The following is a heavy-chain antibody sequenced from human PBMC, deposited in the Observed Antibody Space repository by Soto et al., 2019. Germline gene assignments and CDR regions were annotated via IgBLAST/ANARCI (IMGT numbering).Heavy chain of an antibody. J-gene: IGHJ4*02. Sequence: EVQLVESGGGLVQPGGSLRLSCAASGFTFSSYWMHWVRQAPGKGLVWVSRLKSDGRGTTYADSVKGRRTIARDNXXXXXXXXXXXXXXXXXXLXXXXXGDXXXXXXNGYLGRHWGQGTLVTVSS. D-gene: IGHD5-18*01. CDR2: LKSDGRGT. CDR1: GFTFSSYW. CDR3: XXGDXXXXXXNGYLGRH. V-gene: IGHV3-74*01.